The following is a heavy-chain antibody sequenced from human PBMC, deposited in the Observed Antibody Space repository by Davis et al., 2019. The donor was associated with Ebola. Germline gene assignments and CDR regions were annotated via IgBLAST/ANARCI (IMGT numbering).Heavy chain of an antibody. J-gene: IGHJ4*02. CDR1: GYTFTSYG. CDR2: ISAYNGDT. Sequence: AASVKVSCKASGYTFTSYGISWVRQAPGQGLEWMGWISAYNGDTNYAQKLQGRVTMTTDTSTSTAYMELSRLRSDDTAVYYCARSSGLYYFDYWGQGTLVTVSS. D-gene: IGHD6-19*01. V-gene: IGHV1-18*01. CDR3: ARSSGLYYFDY.